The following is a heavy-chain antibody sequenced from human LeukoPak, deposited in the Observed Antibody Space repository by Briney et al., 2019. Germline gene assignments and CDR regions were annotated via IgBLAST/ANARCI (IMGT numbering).Heavy chain of an antibody. Sequence: GGSLRLSCAGSGFTFSSYAMHWVRQAPGKGLEYVSGISSNGGSTYHANSVKGRFSISRDNSKNTPYLQMGSLRPEDMAVYYCAREFCTNGVCYKRFDYWGQGTLVTVSS. V-gene: IGHV3-64*01. CDR3: AREFCTNGVCYKRFDY. D-gene: IGHD2-8*01. CDR1: GFTFSSYA. J-gene: IGHJ4*02. CDR2: ISSNGGST.